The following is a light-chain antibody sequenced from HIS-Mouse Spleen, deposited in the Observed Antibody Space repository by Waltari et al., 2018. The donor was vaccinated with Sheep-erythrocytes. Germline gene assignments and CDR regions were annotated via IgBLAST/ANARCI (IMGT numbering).Light chain of an antibody. CDR1: SSDDGGYNS. CDR2: EVS. J-gene: IGLJ1*01. V-gene: IGLV2-8*01. CDR3: SSYAGSNNYV. Sequence: QSALTQPPSASGSPGQSVTISCTGTSSDDGGYNSVSLYQQHPDKAPKLMIYEVSQRPSGVPDRFSGSKSGNTASLTVSGLQAEDEADYYCSSYAGSNNYVFGTGTKVTVL.